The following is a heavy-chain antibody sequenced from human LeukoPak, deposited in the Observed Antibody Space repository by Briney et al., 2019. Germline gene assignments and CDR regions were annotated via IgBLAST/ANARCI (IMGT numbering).Heavy chain of an antibody. CDR3: ARYSGSYPHDAFDI. V-gene: IGHV4-39*07. Sequence: SETLSLTCTVAGGSSSSSSYYWGWIRQPPGKGLEWIGSSDYSGSTYDNPSLKSRVTLSVDTSKSQFSLKLSSVTAADTAVYYCARYSGSYPHDAFDIWGQGTMVTVSS. CDR2: SDYSGST. D-gene: IGHD1-26*01. J-gene: IGHJ3*02. CDR1: GGSSSSSSYY.